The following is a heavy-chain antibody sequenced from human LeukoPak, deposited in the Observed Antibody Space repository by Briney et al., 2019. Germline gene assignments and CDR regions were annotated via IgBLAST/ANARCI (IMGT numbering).Heavy chain of an antibody. Sequence: GGSLRLSCAASGFTFSSYTMHWVRQAPGKGLEYVSAISSNGGSSTYYANSVKGRFTVSRDNSKNTLYLQMVSLRPEDMAVYYCARALGYSDIWLPRIDFWGQGTLVTVSS. J-gene: IGHJ4*02. D-gene: IGHD6-13*01. CDR3: ARALGYSDIWLPRIDF. CDR1: GFTFSSYT. V-gene: IGHV3-64*01. CDR2: ISSNGGSST.